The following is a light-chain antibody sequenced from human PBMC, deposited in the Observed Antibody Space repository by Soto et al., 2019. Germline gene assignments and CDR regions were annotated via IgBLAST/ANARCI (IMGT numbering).Light chain of an antibody. CDR3: QKYSSVPV. CDR1: QDIRNF. V-gene: IGKV1-27*01. CDR2: AAS. J-gene: IGKJ3*01. Sequence: DIQMTQSPTSLSASVGDRVTITCRASQDIRNFVAWYQQKPGKAPKLLIYAASTLQSGVPSRFSESGSRTDFNLPINSLQAEDVATYSCQKYSSVPVFGPGTKVEIK.